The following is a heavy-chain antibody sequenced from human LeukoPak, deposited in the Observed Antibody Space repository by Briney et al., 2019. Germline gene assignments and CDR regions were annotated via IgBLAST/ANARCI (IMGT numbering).Heavy chain of an antibody. V-gene: IGHV3-23*01. J-gene: IGHJ4*02. CDR1: GFTFSSNS. CDR3: AKGYCSGGNCYRYFDY. CDR2: INYSGDAT. D-gene: IGHD2-15*01. Sequence: GGSLRLSCAASGFTFSSNSMSWVRQAPGKGLEWVSAINYSGDATYYVDSVKGRFTISRDNSKNTLYLQMNSLRAEDTAIYYCAKGYCSGGNCYRYFDYWGQGTLVTVAS.